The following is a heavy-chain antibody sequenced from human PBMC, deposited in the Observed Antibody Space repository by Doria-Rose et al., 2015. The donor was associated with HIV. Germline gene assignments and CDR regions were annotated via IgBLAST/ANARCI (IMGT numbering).Heavy chain of an antibody. CDR2: ISAYNGNT. D-gene: IGHD3-10*01. Sequence: APGHGLEWMGWISAYNGNTNYAQKLQGRVTMTTDTSTSTAYMELRSLRSDDTAVYYCARRRGHGAFDIWGQGTMVTVSS. J-gene: IGHJ3*02. V-gene: IGHV1-18*01. CDR3: ARRRGHGAFDI.